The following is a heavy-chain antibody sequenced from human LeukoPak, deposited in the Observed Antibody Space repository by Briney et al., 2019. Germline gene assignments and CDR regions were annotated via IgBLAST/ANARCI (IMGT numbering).Heavy chain of an antibody. Sequence: SVKVSCTASVGAFSSYAISWVRQAPGQGLEWMGGIIPIFGTANYAQKFQGRVTITADESTSTAYMELSSLRSEDTAVYYCAREGEIAVAGTNLRYFDYWGQGTLVTVSS. J-gene: IGHJ4*02. CDR3: AREGEIAVAGTNLRYFDY. D-gene: IGHD6-19*01. CDR1: VGAFSSYA. CDR2: IIPIFGTA. V-gene: IGHV1-69*13.